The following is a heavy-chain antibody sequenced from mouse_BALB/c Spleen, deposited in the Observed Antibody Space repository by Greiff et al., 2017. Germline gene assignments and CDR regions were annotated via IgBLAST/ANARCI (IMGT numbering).Heavy chain of an antibody. CDR1: GFTFSSYG. CDR2: ISSGGSYT. V-gene: IGHV5-6*01. CDR3: ARQDYGYDWFAY. D-gene: IGHD2-2*01. Sequence: EVKLMESGGDLVKPGGSLKLSCAASGFTFSSYGMSWVRQTPDKRLEWVATISSGGSYTYYPDSVKGRFTISRDNAKNTLYLQMSSLKSEDTAMYYYARQDYGYDWFAYWGQGTLVTVSA. J-gene: IGHJ3*01.